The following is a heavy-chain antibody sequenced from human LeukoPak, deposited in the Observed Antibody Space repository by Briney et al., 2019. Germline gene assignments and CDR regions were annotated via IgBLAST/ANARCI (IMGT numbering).Heavy chain of an antibody. CDR3: ARSLHGLKDIVVVPAANGAWFDP. Sequence: SQTLSLTCTVSGGSISSGGYYWSWIRQHPGKGLEWIGYIYYSGSTYYNPSLKSRVTISVDTSKNQFSLKLSSVTAADTAVYYCARSLHGLKDIVVVPAANGAWFDPWGQGTLVTVSS. CDR1: GGSISSGGYY. V-gene: IGHV4-31*03. CDR2: IYYSGST. J-gene: IGHJ5*02. D-gene: IGHD2-2*01.